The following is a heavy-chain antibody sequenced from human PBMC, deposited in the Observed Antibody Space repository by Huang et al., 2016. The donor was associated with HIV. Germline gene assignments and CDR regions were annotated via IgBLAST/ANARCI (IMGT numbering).Heavy chain of an antibody. CDR2: IFYTGSA. V-gene: IGHV4-39*01. CDR3: ARRRTHFTFDY. J-gene: IGHJ4*02. Sequence: GSIFYTGSAHYNPSLESRVTIFVDSSKSQLSVRLRSVTAADTAVYYCARRRTHFTFDYWGQGTLVTVSS.